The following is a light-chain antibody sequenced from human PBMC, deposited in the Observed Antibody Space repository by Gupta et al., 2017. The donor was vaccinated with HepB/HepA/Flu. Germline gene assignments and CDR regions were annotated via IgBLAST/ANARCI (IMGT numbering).Light chain of an antibody. J-gene: IGKJ5*01. CDR2: AAS. Sequence: EIQMTQSPPSVSASVGDTATIPCRASQGISWLAWYQQKPVKAPNLLIYAASTLQSGVPSRFSGSGSGTSFTLTISSLQPEDFATYYCQQTNSFPITFGQGTRLEIK. CDR3: QQTNSFPIT. CDR1: QGISW. V-gene: IGKV1D-12*01.